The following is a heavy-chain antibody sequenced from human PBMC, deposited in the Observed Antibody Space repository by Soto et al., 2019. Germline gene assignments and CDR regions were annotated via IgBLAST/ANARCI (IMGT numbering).Heavy chain of an antibody. D-gene: IGHD2-15*01. J-gene: IGHJ6*02. Sequence: RASLNGYCKASGSGFISSGIEWVRQAHGQRLEWIGWIVVASGQTNYAQNFRGRVAITRDTSTATAYIELTGLTSEDTAVYFCSADRPDIGVGWWVWGQGTTVTVSS. CDR2: IVVASGQT. V-gene: IGHV1-58*02. CDR1: GSGFISSG. CDR3: SADRPDIGVGWWV.